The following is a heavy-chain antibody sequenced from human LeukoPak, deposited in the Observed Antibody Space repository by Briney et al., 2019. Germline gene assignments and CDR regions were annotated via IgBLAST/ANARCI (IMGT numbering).Heavy chain of an antibody. D-gene: IGHD2-2*01. V-gene: IGHV4-34*01. J-gene: IGHJ4*02. CDR1: GGSFSGYY. CDR2: INHSGST. CDR3: ARAPVGYCSSTSCPRYYFDY. Sequence: SETLSLTCAVYGGSFSGYYWSWIRQPPGKGLEWIGEINHSGSTNYNPSLKRRVTISVDTSKNQFSLKLSSVTAADTAVYYCARAPVGYCSSTSCPRYYFDYWGQGTLVTVSS.